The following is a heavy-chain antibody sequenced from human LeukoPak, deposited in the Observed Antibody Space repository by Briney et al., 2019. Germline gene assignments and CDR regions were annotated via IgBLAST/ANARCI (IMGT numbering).Heavy chain of an antibody. CDR2: ISAYNGNT. J-gene: IGHJ5*02. D-gene: IGHD3-22*01. CDR1: GYTFTSYG. CDR3: ARGISEGIVVVPGRWFDP. V-gene: IGHV1-18*01. Sequence: ASVTVSCTASGYTFTSYGISWVRQAPGQGLEWMGWISAYNGNTNYAQKLQGRVTMTTDTSTSTAYMELRSLRSDDTAVYYCARGISEGIVVVPGRWFDPWGQGTLVTVSS.